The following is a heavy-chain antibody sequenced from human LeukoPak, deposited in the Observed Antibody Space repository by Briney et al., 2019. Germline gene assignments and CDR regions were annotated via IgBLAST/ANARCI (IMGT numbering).Heavy chain of an antibody. CDR1: GFAFSNYE. CDR2: ISSGSTI. J-gene: IGHJ4*02. CDR3: ARESIAVAGAPFDY. Sequence: GGSLRLSCAASGFAFSNYEMNWLRQAPGKGLEWVSYISSGSTIYDAESVKGRFTISRDNAKNSLYLQMNSLRAEDTAVYYCARESIAVAGAPFDYWGQGTLVTVSS. D-gene: IGHD6-19*01. V-gene: IGHV3-48*03.